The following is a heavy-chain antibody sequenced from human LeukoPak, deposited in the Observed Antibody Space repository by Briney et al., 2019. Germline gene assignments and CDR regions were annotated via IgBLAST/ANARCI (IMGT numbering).Heavy chain of an antibody. V-gene: IGHV3-7*03. CDR2: IKQDGSEK. D-gene: IGHD6-13*01. J-gene: IGHJ4*02. CDR3: ARSGIAAAGGDFDY. CDR1: GFTFSSYW. Sequence: GGSLRLSCAASGFTFSSYWISWVRQAPGKGLEWVANIKQDGSEKYYVDSVKGRFTISRDNAKNSLYLQMNSLRAEDTAVYYCARSGIAAAGGDFDYWGQGTPVTASS.